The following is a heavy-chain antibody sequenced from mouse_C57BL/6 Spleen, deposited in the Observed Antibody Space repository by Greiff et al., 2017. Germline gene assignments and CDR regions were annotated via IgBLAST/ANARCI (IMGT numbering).Heavy chain of an antibody. CDR1: GYTFTDYE. D-gene: IGHD1-1*01. CDR2: IDPETGGT. Sequence: VQLQQSGAELVRPGASVTLSCKASGYTFTDYEMHWVKQTPVHGLEWIGAIDPETGGTAYNQKFKGKAILTADKSSSTAYMELRSLTSEDSAVYYCTRSYGSSYCDYWGQGTTLTVSS. CDR3: TRSYGSSYCDY. V-gene: IGHV1-15*01. J-gene: IGHJ2*01.